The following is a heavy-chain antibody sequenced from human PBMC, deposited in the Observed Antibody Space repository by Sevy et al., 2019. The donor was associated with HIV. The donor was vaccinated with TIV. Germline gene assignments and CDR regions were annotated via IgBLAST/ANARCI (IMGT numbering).Heavy chain of an antibody. D-gene: IGHD3-10*01. J-gene: IGHJ4*01. V-gene: IGHV1-2*02. CDR1: GYTFTDYY. CDR3: ARASHLSGSYTNDY. CDR2: INPNNGGT. Sequence: ASVKVSCKASGYTFTDYYLHWVRQAPGQGLEWMGWINPNNGGTEYALRFQGRVAMTRDTSISTVYMELSRLRSDDTAVYYCARASHLSGSYTNDYWGHGTLVTVSS.